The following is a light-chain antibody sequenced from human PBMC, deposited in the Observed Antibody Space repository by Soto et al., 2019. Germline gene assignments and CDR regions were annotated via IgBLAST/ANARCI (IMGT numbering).Light chain of an antibody. J-gene: IGLJ1*01. CDR3: SSYTGSSTYV. Sequence: QSALTQPASVSGSPGQSITISCTGTSSDVGGYNYVSWYQQYPGKAPKLMIYDVSNRPSGVSNRFSGSKSGNTASLTISGLQAEDEADYFCSSYTGSSTYVFGTGTKLPS. V-gene: IGLV2-14*03. CDR1: SSDVGGYNY. CDR2: DVS.